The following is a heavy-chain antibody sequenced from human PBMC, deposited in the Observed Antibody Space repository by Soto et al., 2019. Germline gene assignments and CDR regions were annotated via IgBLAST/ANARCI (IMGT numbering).Heavy chain of an antibody. CDR1: GGYC. V-gene: IGHV4-61*08. Sequence: GGYCWRWIRQHPGKGLEWIGYIYYSGSTNYNPSLKSRVTISVDTSKNQFSLKLSSVTAADTAVYYCAGYCISTSCHRYFDYWGQGTLVTVFS. J-gene: IGHJ4*02. CDR3: AGYCISTSCHRYFDY. CDR2: IYYSGST. D-gene: IGHD2-2*01.